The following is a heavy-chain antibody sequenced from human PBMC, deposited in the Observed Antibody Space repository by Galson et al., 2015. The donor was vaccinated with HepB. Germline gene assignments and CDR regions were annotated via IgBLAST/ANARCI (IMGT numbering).Heavy chain of an antibody. V-gene: IGHV3-74*01. J-gene: IGHJ3*02. D-gene: IGHD2-21*02. CDR3: ARETSGVTTENERWRAFDI. CDR1: GFTFSGYW. Sequence: SLRLSCAASGFTFSGYWMHWVRQAPGKGLVWVSRIDSDGSNTNYADSVKGRFTISRDNAKNTLYLQVNSLRAEDTAVYYCARETSGVTTENERWRAFDIWGQGTRVTVSS. CDR2: IDSDGSNT.